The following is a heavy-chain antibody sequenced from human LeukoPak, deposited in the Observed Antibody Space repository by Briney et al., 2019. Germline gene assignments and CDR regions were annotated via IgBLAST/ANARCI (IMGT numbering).Heavy chain of an antibody. D-gene: IGHD3-9*01. CDR1: GYTFTGYY. Sequence: ASVKVSCKASGYTFTGYYMHWVRQAPGQGLEWMGWISAYNGNTNYAQKLQGRVTMTTDTSTSTAYMDVRSLRSDDAAVYYCARDYYDILTGYYIPADPWGQGTLVTVSS. CDR3: ARDYYDILTGYYIPADP. J-gene: IGHJ5*02. CDR2: ISAYNGNT. V-gene: IGHV1-18*04.